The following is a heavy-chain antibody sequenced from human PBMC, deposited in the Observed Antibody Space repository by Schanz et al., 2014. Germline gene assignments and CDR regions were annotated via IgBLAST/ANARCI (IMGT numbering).Heavy chain of an antibody. CDR2: ISASGGDT. V-gene: IGHV3-23*01. J-gene: IGHJ5*02. CDR3: AKAADWPVTRFDP. CDR1: GFTFGDYA. Sequence: EVQLMESGGGLVQPGGSPRLSCAASGFTFGDYAMSWVRQAPGKGLEWLSVISASGGDTYYADSVKGRFTISRDNSKNTLYLQMNSLRAEDTAVYYCAKAADWPVTRFDPWGQGTLVTVSS. D-gene: IGHD3-9*01.